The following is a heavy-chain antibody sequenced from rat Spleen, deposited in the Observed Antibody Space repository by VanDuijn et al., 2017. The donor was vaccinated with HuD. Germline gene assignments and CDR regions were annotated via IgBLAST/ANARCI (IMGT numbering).Heavy chain of an antibody. V-gene: IGHV5-29*01. Sequence: EVQLVESGGGLVQPGRSMKLSCAASGFTFSNYGMAWVRQAPKKGLEWVATITYDGSGTYYRDSVKGRFTISRDNAKSTLYLQMDSLRSEDTATYYCARHYYSGGDYFDYWGQGVMVTVSS. CDR2: ITYDGSGT. CDR1: GFTFSNYG. CDR3: ARHYYSGGDYFDY. J-gene: IGHJ2*01. D-gene: IGHD1-1*01.